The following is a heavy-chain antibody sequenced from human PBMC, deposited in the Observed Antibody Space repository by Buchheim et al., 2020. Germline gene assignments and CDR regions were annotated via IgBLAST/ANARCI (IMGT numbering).Heavy chain of an antibody. V-gene: IGHV3-23*01. Sequence: EVQLLESGGGLVQPGGSLRLSCAASGFTFSSYAMSWVRQAPGKGLEWVSAIRDTGGSNYYADSVEGRFIISRDNSNNTLSLQMYSLRAEDTAIYYCAKLGVPDFWRGYPFDYWGLGTL. CDR2: IRDTGGSN. D-gene: IGHD3-3*01. CDR1: GFTFSSYA. J-gene: IGHJ4*02. CDR3: AKLGVPDFWRGYPFDY.